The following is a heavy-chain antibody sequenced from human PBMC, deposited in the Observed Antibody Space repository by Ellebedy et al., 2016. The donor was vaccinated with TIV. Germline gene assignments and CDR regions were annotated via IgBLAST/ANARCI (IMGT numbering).Heavy chain of an antibody. V-gene: IGHV3-23*01. CDR1: GFTFSIYA. Sequence: GESLKISCAASGFTFSIYAMSWVRQAPGKGLEWVSGIGIGDASTYYADSVKGRFTVSRDNSKNTVFLQMNSLRVEDTAVYYCAKGLVDTAMADYWGQGTLVTVSS. J-gene: IGHJ4*02. CDR3: AKGLVDTAMADY. CDR2: IGIGDAST. D-gene: IGHD5-18*01.